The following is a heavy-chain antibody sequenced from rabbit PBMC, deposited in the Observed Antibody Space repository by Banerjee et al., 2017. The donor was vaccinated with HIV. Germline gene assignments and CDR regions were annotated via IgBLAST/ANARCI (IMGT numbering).Heavy chain of an antibody. CDR1: GFTFSSYW. CDR2: IYTGSDTT. Sequence: QEQLEESGGDLVKPEGSLTLTCTASGFTFSSYWMCWVRQAPGKGLEWIGCIYTGSDTTYYASWAKGRFTISKTSSTTVTLQMTSLTAADTATYFCARDLAGVIGWNFNLWGQGTLVTVS. V-gene: IGHV1S45*01. D-gene: IGHD4-1*01. J-gene: IGHJ4*01. CDR3: ARDLAGVIGWNFNL.